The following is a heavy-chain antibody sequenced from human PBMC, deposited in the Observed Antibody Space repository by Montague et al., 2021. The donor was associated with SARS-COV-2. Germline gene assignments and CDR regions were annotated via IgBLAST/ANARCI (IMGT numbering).Heavy chain of an antibody. Sequence: SETLSLTCAVSGGSIRNYYWSWIRQPPGRGLEWIAYIYDSGNADYNPSLESRVTISVDTSKNQFSLKLSSVTAADTAVYYCAAQTEYYYYSLDVWGQGTTVTVSS. CDR1: GGSIRNYY. CDR2: IYDSGNA. CDR3: AAQTEYYYYSLDV. J-gene: IGHJ6*02. V-gene: IGHV4-59*08.